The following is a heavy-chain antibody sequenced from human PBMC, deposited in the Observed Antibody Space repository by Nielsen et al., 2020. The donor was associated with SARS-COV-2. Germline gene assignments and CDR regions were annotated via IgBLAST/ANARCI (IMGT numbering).Heavy chain of an antibody. J-gene: IGHJ5*02. Sequence: GGPLRLSCAASGFTFNSAWMSWVRQAPGKGLEWVGRIKSIADGGTSDYAAPVKGRFTISRDDSSNTLFLQMNSLKFDDTAMYFCSREDGWLDPWGQGTLVTVSS. V-gene: IGHV3-15*01. CDR3: SREDGWLDP. CDR2: IKSIADGGTS. CDR1: GFTFNSAW.